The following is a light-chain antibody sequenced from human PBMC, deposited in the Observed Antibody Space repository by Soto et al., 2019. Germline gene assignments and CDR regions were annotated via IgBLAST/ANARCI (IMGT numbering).Light chain of an antibody. CDR1: QSVRSSS. J-gene: IGKJ3*01. Sequence: EIVLTQSPGTLSLSPGERATLSCRASQSVRSSSLAWYPQKPGQASGLLIYGASSRATGIPDRFSGSGSWTDFTLTISRLAPEDYSVYYCPQNGSAPPGFTFGPGTKVDIK. CDR2: GAS. V-gene: IGKV3-20*01. CDR3: PQNGSAPPGFT.